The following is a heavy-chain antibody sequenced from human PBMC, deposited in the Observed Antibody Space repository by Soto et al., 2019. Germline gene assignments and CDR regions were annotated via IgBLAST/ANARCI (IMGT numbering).Heavy chain of an antibody. CDR1: GFTFSSYA. CDR3: AKGSVIGYDFWSGYPPDAFDI. D-gene: IGHD3-3*01. J-gene: IGHJ3*02. CDR2: ISGSGGST. Sequence: GGSLRLSCAASGFTFSSYAMSWVRQAPGKGLEWVSAISGSGGSTYYADSVKGRFTISRDNSKNTLYLQMNSLRAEDTAVYYCAKGSVIGYDFWSGYPPDAFDIWGQGTMVTVSS. V-gene: IGHV3-23*01.